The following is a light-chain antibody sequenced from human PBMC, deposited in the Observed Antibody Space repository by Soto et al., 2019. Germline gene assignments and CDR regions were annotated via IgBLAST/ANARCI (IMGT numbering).Light chain of an antibody. CDR1: SGHSNYA. J-gene: IGLJ2*01. CDR2: LNSDGSH. CDR3: QTWGTGIVL. Sequence: QSVLTQSPSASASLGASVKLTCTLSSGHSNYAIAWHQQQPEKGPRYLMKLNSDGSHSKGDGIPDRFSGSSSGAERYLPISSLQSEDEADYYCQTWGTGIVLFGGGTKLTVL. V-gene: IGLV4-69*01.